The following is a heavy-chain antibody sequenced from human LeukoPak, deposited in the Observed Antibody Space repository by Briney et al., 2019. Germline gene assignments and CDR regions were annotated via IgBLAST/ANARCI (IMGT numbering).Heavy chain of an antibody. CDR3: ARLRPAAKRDCFDY. J-gene: IGHJ4*02. CDR1: GYNFNKYW. D-gene: IGHD2-2*01. V-gene: IGHV5-51*01. Sequence: GESLKISCQGLGYNFNKYWVGWVRQLPGKGLEWMGVIYPDDSDTKYGPSFEGRVTISADKSINTVYLQWSGLQASDTAMYYCARLRPAAKRDCFDYWGQGTLVTVSS. CDR2: IYPDDSDT.